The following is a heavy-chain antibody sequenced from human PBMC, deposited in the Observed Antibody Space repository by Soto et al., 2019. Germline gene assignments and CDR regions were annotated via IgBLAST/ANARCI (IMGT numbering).Heavy chain of an antibody. CDR2: ISYDGSNK. CDR3: AKDLRKLERPGGYFDY. V-gene: IGHV3-30*18. Sequence: GGSLRLSCAASGFTFSSYGMHWVRQAPGKGLEWVAVISYDGSNKYYADSVKGRFTISRDNSKNTLYLQMNSLRAEDTAVYYCAKDLRKLERPGGYFDYWGQGTLVTVSS. D-gene: IGHD1-1*01. CDR1: GFTFSSYG. J-gene: IGHJ4*02.